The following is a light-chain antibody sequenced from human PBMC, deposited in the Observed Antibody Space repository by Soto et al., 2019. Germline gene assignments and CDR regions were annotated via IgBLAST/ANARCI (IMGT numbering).Light chain of an antibody. CDR3: QQHGSSPGT. CDR1: QSVPDTY. CDR2: DIS. J-gene: IGKJ1*01. Sequence: EIVLTQSPGTLSLPPGERATLSCRASQSVPDTYLAWYQQKPGQAPRLLIYDISTRASGVPDRFSGSGSGTDFALTITRLAPEDCAVYFCQQHGSSPGTFGQGTKVEIK. V-gene: IGKV3-20*01.